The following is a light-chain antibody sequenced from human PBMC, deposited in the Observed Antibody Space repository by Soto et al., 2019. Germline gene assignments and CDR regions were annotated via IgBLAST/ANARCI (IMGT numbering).Light chain of an antibody. CDR1: QSVRSN. CDR3: QQYNNWYT. Sequence: EIVMMQSPATLSVSPGERATLSCRASQSVRSNLAWYQQKPGQAPRLLIYGASTRATGIPARFSGSGSGTEFTLTISSLQSEDFAVYYCQQYNNWYTFGQGTKLEI. CDR2: GAS. V-gene: IGKV3D-15*02. J-gene: IGKJ2*01.